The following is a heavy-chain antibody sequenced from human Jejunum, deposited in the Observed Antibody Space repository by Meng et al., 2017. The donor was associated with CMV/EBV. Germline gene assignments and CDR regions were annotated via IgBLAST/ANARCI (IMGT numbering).Heavy chain of an antibody. Sequence: CAASGFTFSSYNMHWVRQAPGKGLEWVAVISYDGSNKYYADPVKGRFSISRDNSKNTLYLQMNSLRTEDTAVYYCARPIGAAGTGFDPWGQGTLVTVSS. D-gene: IGHD6-13*01. CDR2: ISYDGSNK. CDR3: ARPIGAAGTGFDP. CDR1: GFTFSSYN. V-gene: IGHV3-30-3*01. J-gene: IGHJ5*02.